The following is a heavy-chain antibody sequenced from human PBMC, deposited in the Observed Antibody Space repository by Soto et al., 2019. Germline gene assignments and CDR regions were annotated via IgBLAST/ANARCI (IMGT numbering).Heavy chain of an antibody. Sequence: QVQLVQSGAEVKKPGASVKVSCKASGYTFTSYGISWVRQAPGQGLEWMGWISAYNGNTNYAQKLQGRVTMTTDTSTSTAYMELRSLRSDDTAVYYCAGDVLGRGKMATPLCWGQGTLVTVSS. V-gene: IGHV1-18*01. CDR1: GYTFTSYG. CDR2: ISAYNGNT. CDR3: AGDVLGRGKMATPLC. J-gene: IGHJ4*02. D-gene: IGHD5-12*01.